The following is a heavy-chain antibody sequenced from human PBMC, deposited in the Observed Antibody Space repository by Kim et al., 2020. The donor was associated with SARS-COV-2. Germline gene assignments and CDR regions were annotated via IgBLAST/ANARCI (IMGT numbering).Heavy chain of an antibody. Sequence: GGSLRLSCAASGFTFSSYSMNWVRQAPGKGLEWVSYISSSSSTIYYADSVKGRFTISRDNAKNSLYLQMNSLRDEDTAVYYCARDGVRYYGSGSYYNKGNWFDPWGQGTLVTVSS. CDR1: GFTFSSYS. J-gene: IGHJ5*02. D-gene: IGHD3-10*01. CDR3: ARDGVRYYGSGSYYNKGNWFDP. CDR2: ISSSSSTI. V-gene: IGHV3-48*02.